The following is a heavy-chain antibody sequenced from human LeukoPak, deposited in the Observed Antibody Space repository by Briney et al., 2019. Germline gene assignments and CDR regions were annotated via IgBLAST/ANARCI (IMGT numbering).Heavy chain of an antibody. V-gene: IGHV4-59*08. CDR1: GGSISSYY. D-gene: IGHD3-10*01. Sequence: SETLSLTCTVSGGSISSYYWSWIRQPPGKGLEWIGYIYYSGSTNYNPSLKSRVTISVDTSKNQFSLKLSSVTAADTAVYYCAKGDYYGSGVVDALDIWGQGTMATVSS. CDR3: AKGDYYGSGVVDALDI. CDR2: IYYSGST. J-gene: IGHJ3*02.